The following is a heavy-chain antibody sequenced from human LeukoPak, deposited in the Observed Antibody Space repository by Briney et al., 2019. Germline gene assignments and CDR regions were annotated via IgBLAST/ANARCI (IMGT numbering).Heavy chain of an antibody. D-gene: IGHD3-16*01. CDR1: GGSISSYY. V-gene: IGHV4-59*01. J-gene: IGHJ3*02. Sequence: PSETLSLTCTVSGGSISSYYWSWLRQPPGKGLEWIGYIYYSGSTNYNPSLKSRVTISVDTSKNQFSLKLSSVTAADTAVYYCARDRVDTWGEVTDDAFDIWGQGTMVTVSS. CDR3: ARDRVDTWGEVTDDAFDI. CDR2: IYYSGST.